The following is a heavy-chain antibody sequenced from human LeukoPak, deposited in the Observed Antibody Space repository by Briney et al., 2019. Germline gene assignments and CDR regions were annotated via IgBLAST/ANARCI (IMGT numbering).Heavy chain of an antibody. CDR2: IYYSGST. J-gene: IGHJ4*02. V-gene: IGHV4-61*01. Sequence: PSQTLSLTCTVSGGSISSDYYYWTWIRQPPGKGLEWIGYIYYSGSTNYNPSLKSRVTISVDTSKNQFSLKLTSVTAADTAVYYCARGGLAVAGRSFDYWGQGTLVTVSS. D-gene: IGHD6-19*01. CDR3: ARGGLAVAGRSFDY. CDR1: GGSISSDYYY.